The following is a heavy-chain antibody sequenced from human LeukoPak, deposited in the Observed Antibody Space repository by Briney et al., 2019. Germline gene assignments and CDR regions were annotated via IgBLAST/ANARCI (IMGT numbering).Heavy chain of an antibody. Sequence: GGSLRLSCAASGFTFTDVWMSWVRQAPGKGLEWIGRIKSNTDGGTTDYAAAVNGRFTISRDDSKNMLFLHMNSLKTEDTAVYYCATVGIFGVAIHMYYFDYWGQGTLVTVSS. J-gene: IGHJ4*02. V-gene: IGHV3-15*01. CDR2: IKSNTDGGTT. CDR3: ATVGIFGVAIHMYYFDY. D-gene: IGHD3-3*01. CDR1: GFTFTDVW.